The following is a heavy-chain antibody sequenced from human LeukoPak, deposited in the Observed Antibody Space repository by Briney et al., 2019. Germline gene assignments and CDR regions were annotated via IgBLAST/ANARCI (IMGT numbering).Heavy chain of an antibody. D-gene: IGHD4-11*01. CDR3: ARANSNYYYYYMDV. CDR1: GYSISSGYY. Sequence: PSETLSLTCTVSGYSISSGYYWGWIRQPPGKGLEWIGSIYHSGSTYYNPSLKSRVTISVDTSKNQFSLKLSSVTAADTAVYYCARANSNYYYYYMDVWGKGTTVTVSS. V-gene: IGHV4-38-2*02. CDR2: IYHSGST. J-gene: IGHJ6*03.